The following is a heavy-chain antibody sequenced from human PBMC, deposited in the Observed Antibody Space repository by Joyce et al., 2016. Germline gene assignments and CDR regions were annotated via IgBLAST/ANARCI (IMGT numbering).Heavy chain of an antibody. Sequence: QVQLQQWGAGLLKPSETLSLTCAVAGWPFRGFFWTWVRQPPGKGLEWIGDINKSGVTNYNPSLKTRVTFSVDTSKNQFSLKLTSLSAADTAVYYCARSQWLAPLMYWGQGTPVTVSS. CDR2: INKSGVT. V-gene: IGHV4-34*01. CDR1: GWPFRGFF. D-gene: IGHD6-19*01. J-gene: IGHJ4*02. CDR3: ARSQWLAPLMY.